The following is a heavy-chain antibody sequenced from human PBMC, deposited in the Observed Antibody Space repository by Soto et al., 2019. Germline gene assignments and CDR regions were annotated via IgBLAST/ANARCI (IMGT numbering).Heavy chain of an antibody. CDR1: GGSISSSSYY. Sequence: QLQLQESGPGLVKPSETLSLTCTVSGGSISSSSYYWGWIRQPPGKGLEWIGRIYYSGSTYYNPSLKSRVTISVDTSKNQFSLKLSSVTAADTAVYYCARHLGRYYDFWSGPSFIPADWFDPWGQGTLVTVSS. CDR2: IYYSGST. V-gene: IGHV4-39*01. CDR3: ARHLGRYYDFWSGPSFIPADWFDP. J-gene: IGHJ5*02. D-gene: IGHD3-3*01.